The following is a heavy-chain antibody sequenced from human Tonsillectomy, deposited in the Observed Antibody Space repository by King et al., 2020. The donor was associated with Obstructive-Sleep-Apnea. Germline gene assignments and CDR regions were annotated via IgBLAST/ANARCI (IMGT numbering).Heavy chain of an antibody. D-gene: IGHD6-13*01. Sequence: QLVQSGAEVKKPGASVKVSCKTSGFTFTTFGISWLRQAPGKGLEWMGWVSGYNGNTNYAQKVQDRITMTTDTSTSTVYMELRSLRSDDTAVYYCARDLQQVIHEYWGQGTLVTVSS. CDR1: GFTFTTFG. V-gene: IGHV1-18*01. CDR3: ARDLQQVIHEY. J-gene: IGHJ4*02. CDR2: VSGYNGNT.